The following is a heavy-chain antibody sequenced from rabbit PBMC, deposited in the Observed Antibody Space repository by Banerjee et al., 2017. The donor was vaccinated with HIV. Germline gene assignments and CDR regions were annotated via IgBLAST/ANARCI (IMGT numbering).Heavy chain of an antibody. V-gene: IGHV1S45*01. CDR3: ASDIVGYGGFNL. CDR1: GFSFSNKAV. CDR2: INAITGKA. J-gene: IGHJ4*01. Sequence: QQRLVESGGGLVKPGASLTLTCKASGFSFSNKAVMCWVRQAPGKGLDWIACINAITGKAVYASWAKGRFTISKTSSTTVTLQMTSLTVADTATYFCASDIVGYGGFNLWGQGTLVTVS. D-gene: IGHD6-1*01.